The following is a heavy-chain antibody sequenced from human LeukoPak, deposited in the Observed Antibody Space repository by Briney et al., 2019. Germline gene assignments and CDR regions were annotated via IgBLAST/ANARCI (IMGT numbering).Heavy chain of an antibody. Sequence: PGGSLRLSCAASGFTFSSYSMNWVRQAPGKGLEWVSSISSSSSYIYYADSVKGRFTIPRDNAKNSLYLQMNSLRAEDTAVYYCARNRVYSSGCLDYWGQGTLVTVSS. CDR2: ISSSSSYI. CDR3: ARNRVYSSGCLDY. D-gene: IGHD6-19*01. J-gene: IGHJ4*02. V-gene: IGHV3-21*01. CDR1: GFTFSSYS.